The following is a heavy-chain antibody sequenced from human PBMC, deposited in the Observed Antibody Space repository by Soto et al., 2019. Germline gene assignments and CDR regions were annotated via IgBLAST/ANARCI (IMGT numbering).Heavy chain of an antibody. CDR2: NYWNDDK. Sequence: QITLKESGPTLVKPTQTLTLTCTFSGFSFSTSGVGVGWIRQPPGKALEWLALNYWNDDKRYSPSLKSRLTITKETSKTQVVLTMTNMDPVDTATYYCVSGSFPNWFDPWGQGTLVTVSS. CDR3: VSGSFPNWFDP. CDR1: GFSFSTSGVG. D-gene: IGHD3-10*01. J-gene: IGHJ5*02. V-gene: IGHV2-5*01.